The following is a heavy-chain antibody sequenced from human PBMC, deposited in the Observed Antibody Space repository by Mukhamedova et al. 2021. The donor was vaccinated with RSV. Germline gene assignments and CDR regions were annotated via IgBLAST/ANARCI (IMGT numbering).Heavy chain of an antibody. J-gene: IGHJ4*02. Sequence: GKGLEWVGRIRSKANSYATAYAASVKGRFTISRDDSKNTAYLQMNSLKTEDTAVYYCTRHVSGYCSGGSCYSWGQGTLVPVSS. V-gene: IGHV3-73*01. CDR3: TRHVSGYCSGGSCYS. CDR2: IRSKANSYAT. D-gene: IGHD2-15*01.